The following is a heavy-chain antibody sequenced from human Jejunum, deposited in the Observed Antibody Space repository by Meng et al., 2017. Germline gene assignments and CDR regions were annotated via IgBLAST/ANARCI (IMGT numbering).Heavy chain of an antibody. CDR2: VWPSGAT. V-gene: IGHV4-38-2*02. CDR3: ARAIRERYFDS. Sequence: QEPCPRRVTPSRTLPPPCTVAGLSTTAPFHWTWIRPAPGKGLEWIGEVWPSGATYYNPSLSSRITISIDTSNNQFSLEVAFLTAADTAVYYCARAIRERYFDSWGQGTLVTVSS. D-gene: IGHD1-14*01. J-gene: IGHJ4*02. CDR1: GLSTTAPFH.